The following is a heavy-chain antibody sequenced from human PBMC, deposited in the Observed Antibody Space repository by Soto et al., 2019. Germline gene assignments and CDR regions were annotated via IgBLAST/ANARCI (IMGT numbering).Heavy chain of an antibody. CDR1: GGSISSYY. CDR3: AGGVEWQILKFDY. Sequence: PSETLSLTCTVSGGSISSYYWSWIRQPPGKGLEWIGYIYYSGSTNYNPSLESRVTISVDTSKNQFSLKLSSVTAADTAVYYCAGGVEWQILKFDYWGQGTLVTVSS. CDR2: IYYSGST. V-gene: IGHV4-59*08. J-gene: IGHJ4*02. D-gene: IGHD1-26*01.